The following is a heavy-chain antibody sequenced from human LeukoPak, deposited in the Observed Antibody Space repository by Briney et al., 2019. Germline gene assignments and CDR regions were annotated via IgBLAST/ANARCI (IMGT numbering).Heavy chain of an antibody. Sequence: KPSETLSLTCIVSGGSISSYYWSWIRQPAGKGLEWIGRIYTSGSTNYNPSLKSRVTMSVDTSKNQFSLKLSSVTAADTAVYYCARWSAGNAAKSSWFDPWGQGILVTVSS. V-gene: IGHV4-4*07. CDR2: IYTSGST. D-gene: IGHD1-14*01. CDR3: ARWSAGNAAKSSWFDP. CDR1: GGSISSYY. J-gene: IGHJ5*02.